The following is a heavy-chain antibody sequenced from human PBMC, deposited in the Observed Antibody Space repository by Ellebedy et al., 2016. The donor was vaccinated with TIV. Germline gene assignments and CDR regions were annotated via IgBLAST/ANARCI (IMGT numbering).Heavy chain of an antibody. CDR3: AKEYDSRGYGAYFDH. CDR2: ISYDGSTK. J-gene: IGHJ4*02. D-gene: IGHD3-22*01. Sequence: PGGSLRLSCAASGLTFSTYGMQWVRQAPGKGLEWVAVISYDGSTKYYADSVKGRFTISRDNSKNTMYLQMNSLRAEDTAVYYCAKEYDSRGYGAYFDHWGQGTLVTVSS. CDR1: GLTFSTYG. V-gene: IGHV3-30*18.